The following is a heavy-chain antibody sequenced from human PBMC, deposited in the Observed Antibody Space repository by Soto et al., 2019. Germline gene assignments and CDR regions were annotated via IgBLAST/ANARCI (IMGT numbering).Heavy chain of an antibody. CDR2: LYYSGST. CDR3: ARHIVVVPAAISWFDP. J-gene: IGHJ5*02. Sequence: SETLSLTCIVSGDSIISSRSYWVWIRQPPGMGLEWIGSLYYSGSTYYNRSLKSRVTISVDTSKNQFSLKLTSVTASDTAVYYCARHIVVVPAAISWFDPWGQGTQVTVS. V-gene: IGHV4-39*01. CDR1: GDSIISSRSY. D-gene: IGHD2-2*02.